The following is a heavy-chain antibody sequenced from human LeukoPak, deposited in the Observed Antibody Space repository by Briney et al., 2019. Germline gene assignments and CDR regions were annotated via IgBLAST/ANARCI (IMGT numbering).Heavy chain of an antibody. Sequence: SVKVSCKAPGGTFSSYAISWVRQAPGQRLEWMGGIIPIFGTANYAQKLQGRVTITTDESTSTAYMELSSLRSEDTAVYYCARGEQPPYYFDYWGQGTLVTVSS. CDR3: ARGEQPPYYFDY. J-gene: IGHJ4*02. CDR1: GGTFSSYA. V-gene: IGHV1-69*05. CDR2: IIPIFGTA. D-gene: IGHD1/OR15-1a*01.